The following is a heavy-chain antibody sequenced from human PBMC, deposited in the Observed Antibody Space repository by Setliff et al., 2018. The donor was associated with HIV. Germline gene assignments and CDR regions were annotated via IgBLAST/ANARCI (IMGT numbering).Heavy chain of an antibody. Sequence: PSETLSLTCNVSDDSFSTNYWSWVRQPPGTGLEWICYNYASGSTNYNPSLKSRVTISIDTSKNQFSLRLRSVTAADTAVYYCARETYYYDNPQYYYYYMDVWGKGTTVTVSS. J-gene: IGHJ6*03. CDR3: ARETYYYDNPQYYYYYMDV. CDR1: DDSFSTNY. CDR2: NYASGST. V-gene: IGHV4-4*09. D-gene: IGHD3-22*01.